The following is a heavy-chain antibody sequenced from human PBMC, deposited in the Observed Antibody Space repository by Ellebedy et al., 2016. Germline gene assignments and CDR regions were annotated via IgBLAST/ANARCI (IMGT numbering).Heavy chain of an antibody. CDR2: IYTSGST. Sequence: SETLSLXXTVSGGSISSGSYYWSWIRQPAGKGLEWIGRIYTSGSTNYNPSLKSRVTMSVDTSKNQFSLKLSSVTAADTAVYYCARNEYYSDSSGYPHYWGQGTLVTVSS. J-gene: IGHJ4*02. D-gene: IGHD3-22*01. CDR1: GGSISSGSYY. CDR3: ARNEYYSDSSGYPHY. V-gene: IGHV4-61*02.